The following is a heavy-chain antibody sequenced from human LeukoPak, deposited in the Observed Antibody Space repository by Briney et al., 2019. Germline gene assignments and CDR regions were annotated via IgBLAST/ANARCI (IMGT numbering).Heavy chain of an antibody. CDR3: ARRGESASYGDYRFDY. D-gene: IGHD4-17*01. J-gene: IGHJ4*02. CDR2: ISTGSSTT. Sequence: GGSLRLSCAASGFIFSNYGMNWVRQAPGKGLEWVSYISTGSSTTYYADSVKGRFTISRDNVENSLYLQMNSLRDEDTAVYYCARRGESASYGDYRFDYWGQGTLVTVSS. CDR1: GFIFSNYG. V-gene: IGHV3-48*02.